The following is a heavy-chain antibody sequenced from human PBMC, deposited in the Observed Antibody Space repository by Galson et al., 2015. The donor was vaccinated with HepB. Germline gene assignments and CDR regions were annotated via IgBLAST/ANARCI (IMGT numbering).Heavy chain of an antibody. V-gene: IGHV3-30*18. CDR1: GFTFSSYG. CDR2: TSYDGSNK. J-gene: IGHJ4*02. D-gene: IGHD2-2*02. Sequence: SLRLSCAASGFTFSSYGMHWVRQAPGKGLEWVAVTSYDGSNKYYADSVKGRFTISRDNSKNTLYLQMNSLRAEDTAVYYCAKDPREYCSSTSCYTFSDYWGQGTLVTVSS. CDR3: AKDPREYCSSTSCYTFSDY.